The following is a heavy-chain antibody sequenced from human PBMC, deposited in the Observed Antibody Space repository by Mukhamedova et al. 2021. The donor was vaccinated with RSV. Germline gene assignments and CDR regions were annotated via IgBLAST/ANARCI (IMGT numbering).Heavy chain of an antibody. D-gene: IGHD2-15*01. J-gene: IGHJ4*02. Sequence: GSIYYSGSTYYNPSLKSRVTISVDTSKNQFSLKLSSVTAADTAVYYCARGIEGFDDYWGQGTLVTVSS. CDR2: IYYSGST. CDR3: ARGIEGFDDY. V-gene: IGHV4-39*07.